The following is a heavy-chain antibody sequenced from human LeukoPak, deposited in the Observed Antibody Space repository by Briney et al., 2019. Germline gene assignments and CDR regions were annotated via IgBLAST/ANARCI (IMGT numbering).Heavy chain of an antibody. Sequence: AGGSLRFSCAASGFTFSSSAMHWVRQAPGKGLEWVAVISYGGTTKIYAESVKGRFTISRDNSKDTLYLQMNSLTTEDTAVYYCAKAESPDILSGYYRSYFDHWGQGTLVTVSS. CDR2: ISYGGTTK. CDR1: GFTFSSSA. CDR3: AKAESPDILSGYYRSYFDH. V-gene: IGHV3-30*04. J-gene: IGHJ4*02. D-gene: IGHD3-9*01.